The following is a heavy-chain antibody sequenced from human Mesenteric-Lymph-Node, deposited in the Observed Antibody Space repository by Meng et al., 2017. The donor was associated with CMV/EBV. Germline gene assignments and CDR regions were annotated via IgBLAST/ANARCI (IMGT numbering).Heavy chain of an antibody. Sequence: GSLRLSCTVSGGSISSYYWSWIRQPPGKGLEWIGYIYYSGSTKYNPSLKSRVTISVDTSKNQFSLILSSVTAADTAVYYCASGSKYGSGSLNDYWGQGTLVTVSS. CDR3: ASGSKYGSGSLNDY. D-gene: IGHD3-10*01. V-gene: IGHV4-59*12. CDR2: IYYSGST. J-gene: IGHJ4*02. CDR1: GGSISSYY.